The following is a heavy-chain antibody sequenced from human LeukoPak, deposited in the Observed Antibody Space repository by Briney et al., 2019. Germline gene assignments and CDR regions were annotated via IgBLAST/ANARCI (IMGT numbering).Heavy chain of an antibody. V-gene: IGHV1-69*05. CDR1: GGTFSSYA. J-gene: IGHJ3*02. CDR2: IIPIFGTA. Sequence: SVKVSCKASGGTFSSYAISWVRQAPGQGLEWMGGIIPIFGTANYAQKFQGRVTITTDESTSTAYMELSSLRSEDTAVYYCASNNYDILTGYYVDAFDIWGQGTMVTVSS. CDR3: ASNNYDILTGYYVDAFDI. D-gene: IGHD3-9*01.